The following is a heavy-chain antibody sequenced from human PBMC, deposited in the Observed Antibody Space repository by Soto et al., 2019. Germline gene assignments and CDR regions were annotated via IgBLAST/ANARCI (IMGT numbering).Heavy chain of an antibody. CDR2: IYPGDSDT. Sequence: PGESLKISCKGSGYSFTSYWIGWVRQMPGKGLEWMGIIYPGDSDTRYSPSFQGQVTISADKSISTAYLQWSSLKASDTAMYYCATLSYCGGECYLANFDFWGQGTLVTVSS. CDR3: ATLSYCGGECYLANFDF. D-gene: IGHD2-21*01. J-gene: IGHJ4*02. CDR1: GYSFTSYW. V-gene: IGHV5-51*01.